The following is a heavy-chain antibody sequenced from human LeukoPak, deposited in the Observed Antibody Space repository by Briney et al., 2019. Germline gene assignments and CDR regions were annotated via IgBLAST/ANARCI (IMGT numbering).Heavy chain of an antibody. CDR1: GGSISSSSYY. J-gene: IGHJ4*02. CDR2: IYYSGST. V-gene: IGHV4-39*01. Sequence: TSETLSLTCTVSGGSISSSSYYWGWIRQPPGKGLEWIGSIYYSGSTYYNPSLKSRVTISVDTSKNQFSLKLSSVTAADTAVYYRARQAVAGTFDYWGQGTLVTLSS. D-gene: IGHD6-19*01. CDR3: ARQAVAGTFDY.